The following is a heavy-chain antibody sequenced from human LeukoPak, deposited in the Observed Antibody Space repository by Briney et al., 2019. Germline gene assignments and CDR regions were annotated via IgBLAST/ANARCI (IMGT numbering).Heavy chain of an antibody. J-gene: IGHJ4*02. CDR1: GFTFSSYS. D-gene: IGHD3-10*01. CDR2: ISTSSSTI. V-gene: IGHV3-48*02. CDR3: ARDGGSGGENDY. Sequence: PRGSLRLSCAASGFTFSSYSMNWVRQAPGKGLEWVSYISTSSSTIYYADSVKGRFTISRDNAKNSLYLQMKSLGDEDTAVYYCARDGGSGGENDYWGQGTLVTVSS.